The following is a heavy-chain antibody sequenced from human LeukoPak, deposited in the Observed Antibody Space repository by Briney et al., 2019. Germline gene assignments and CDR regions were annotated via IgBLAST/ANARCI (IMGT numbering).Heavy chain of an antibody. J-gene: IGHJ4*02. D-gene: IGHD5-12*01. CDR2: IYSSGST. V-gene: IGHV4-4*07. CDR1: GGSINSYY. CDR3: ARDRGYRGYDHFDY. Sequence: PSETLSLTCTVSGGSINSYYWSWIRQPAGKGLEWIGRIYSSGSTNYNPSFKSRVTMSVDTSKNQFFLKPSSVTAADTAVYYCARDRGYRGYDHFDYWGQGTLVTVSS.